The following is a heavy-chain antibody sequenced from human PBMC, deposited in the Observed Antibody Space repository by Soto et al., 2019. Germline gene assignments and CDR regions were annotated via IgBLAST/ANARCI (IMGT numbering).Heavy chain of an antibody. CDR3: ATRITIFGVVIVEDAFDI. CDR1: GYTLTELS. CDR2: FDPEDGET. Sequence: ASVKVSCKVSGYTLTELSMHWVRQAPGKGLEWVGGFDPEDGETIYAQKFQGRVTMTEDTSTDTAYMELSSLRSEDTAVYYCATRITIFGVVIVEDAFDIWGQGTMVTVSS. V-gene: IGHV1-24*01. D-gene: IGHD3-3*01. J-gene: IGHJ3*02.